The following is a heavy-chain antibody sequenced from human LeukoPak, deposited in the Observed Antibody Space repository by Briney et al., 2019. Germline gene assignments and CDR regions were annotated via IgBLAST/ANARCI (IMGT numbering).Heavy chain of an antibody. CDR3: AKDGATHSAYYFDS. J-gene: IGHJ4*02. D-gene: IGHD5-12*01. V-gene: IGHV3-23*01. Sequence: PGGSLRLSCAASGFTFSNYAMSWVRQAPGKGLEWVSAISGSGGSTYYADSVKGRFTISRDNFKNTLYLQMNSLRAEDTALYYCAKDGATHSAYYFDSWGQGTLVTVSS. CDR1: GFTFSNYA. CDR2: ISGSGGST.